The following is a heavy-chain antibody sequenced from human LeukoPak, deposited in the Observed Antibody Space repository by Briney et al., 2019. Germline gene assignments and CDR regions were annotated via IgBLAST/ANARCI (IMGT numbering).Heavy chain of an antibody. CDR2: INPSGGST. CDR3: ARSYYHDSSGYYPPFFDY. J-gene: IGHJ4*02. V-gene: IGHV1-46*01. Sequence: ASVKVSCXASGYTFTNYYMHWVRQAPGQGLEWMGIINPSGGSTNYAQKFQGRVTMTRDTSTSTVYMELSSLRSEDTAVYYCARSYYHDSSGYYPPFFDYWGQGTLVTVSS. D-gene: IGHD3-22*01. CDR1: GYTFTNYY.